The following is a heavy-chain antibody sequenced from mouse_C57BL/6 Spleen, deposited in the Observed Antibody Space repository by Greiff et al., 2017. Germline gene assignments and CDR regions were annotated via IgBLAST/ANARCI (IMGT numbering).Heavy chain of an antibody. CDR3: VTVVEGY. J-gene: IGHJ2*01. D-gene: IGHD1-1*01. V-gene: IGHV1-81*01. CDR2: IYPRSGNT. CDR1: GYTFTSYG. Sequence: QVQLQQSGAELARPGASVKLSCKASGYTFTSYGISWVKQRTGQGLEWSGEIYPRSGNTYYNEKFKGKATLTADKSSSTAYMELRSLTSEDSAVYFCVTVVEGYWGQGTTRTVSS.